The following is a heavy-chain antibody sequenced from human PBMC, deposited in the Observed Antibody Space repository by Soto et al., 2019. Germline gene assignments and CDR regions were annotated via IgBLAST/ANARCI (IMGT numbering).Heavy chain of an antibody. CDR1: GGSISSSNW. J-gene: IGHJ4*02. CDR2: IYHSGST. D-gene: IGHD3-3*02. Sequence: QVQLQESGPGLVKPSGTLSLTCAVSGGSISSSNWWSWVRQPPGKGLEWIGEIYHSGSTNYNPSRKSPVTISVAKSNNQFSLKLSSVTAADTAVYYCARDSGGISLDYWGQGTLVTVSS. CDR3: ARDSGGISLDY. V-gene: IGHV4-4*02.